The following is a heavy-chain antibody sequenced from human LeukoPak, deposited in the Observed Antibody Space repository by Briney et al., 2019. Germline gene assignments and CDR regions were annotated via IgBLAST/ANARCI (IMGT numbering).Heavy chain of an antibody. D-gene: IGHD2-2*01. Sequence: PSETLSLTCTVSSGSISSYYWSWIRRPPGKGLEWIGYIYYSGSTNYNPSLKSRVTISVDTSKNQFSLKLSSVTAADTAVYYCARAGIVVVPAASFPYYYYGMDVWGQGTTVTVSS. CDR2: IYYSGST. CDR1: SGSISSYY. V-gene: IGHV4-59*12. CDR3: ARAGIVVVPAASFPYYYYGMDV. J-gene: IGHJ6*02.